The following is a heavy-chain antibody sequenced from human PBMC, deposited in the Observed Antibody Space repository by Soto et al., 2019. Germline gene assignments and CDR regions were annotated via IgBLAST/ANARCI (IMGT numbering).Heavy chain of an antibody. CDR1: GDSISSGGYY. CDR2: IYYSGST. J-gene: IGHJ6*02. D-gene: IGHD2-21*01. V-gene: IGHV4-31*03. Sequence: QVQLQESGPGLVKPSQTLSLTCTVSGDSISSGGYYWSWIRQHPGKGLEWIGYIYYSGSTDYNPSRKXGXTXSXXTSKNQCSLKLSSVTAADTAVYYCAASCVACGGFNYYGMDVWGQGTTVTVSS. CDR3: AASCVACGGFNYYGMDV.